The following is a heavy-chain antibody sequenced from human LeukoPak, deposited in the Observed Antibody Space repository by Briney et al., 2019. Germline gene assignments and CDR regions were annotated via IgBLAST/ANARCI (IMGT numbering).Heavy chain of an antibody. V-gene: IGHV3-21*01. J-gene: IGHJ4*02. CDR3: ARDERRYCSDGSCYPGDY. CDR1: GLDFNSYA. Sequence: GGSLRLSCVASGLDFNSYAMKSVRQAPGKGLEWVAAISRTSAYIYYSDSLKGRYTVSRDKARNSVYLQMDSLRAEDTAFYYCARDERRYCSDGSCYPGDYWGQGTPVTVSS. CDR2: ISRTSAYI. D-gene: IGHD2-15*01.